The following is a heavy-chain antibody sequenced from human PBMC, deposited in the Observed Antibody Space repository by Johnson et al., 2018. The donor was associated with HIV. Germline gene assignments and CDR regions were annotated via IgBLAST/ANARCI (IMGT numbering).Heavy chain of an antibody. V-gene: IGHV3-30*02. CDR2: IRYDGSNK. Sequence: QVQLVESGGGVVQPGGSLRLSCAASGFTFSSYGMHWVRQAPGQGLEWVAFIRYDGSNKYYADSVKGRFTISRDNSKNTLYLQMNSLRAEDTAVYYCAKATTGSDAFDIWGQGTMVTVSS. D-gene: IGHD1-1*01. CDR3: AKATTGSDAFDI. CDR1: GFTFSSYG. J-gene: IGHJ3*02.